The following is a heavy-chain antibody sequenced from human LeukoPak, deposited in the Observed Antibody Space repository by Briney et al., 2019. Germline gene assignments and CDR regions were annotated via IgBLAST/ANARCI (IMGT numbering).Heavy chain of an antibody. J-gene: IGHJ4*02. V-gene: IGHV1-18*01. D-gene: IGHD5-18*01. CDR1: GYSFTSYG. Sequence: ASVKVSCKASGYSFTSYGISWVRQAPGQGLEWMGWISAYNSNTNYAQNLQGRVTMTTDTSTSTVYLDLRSLRSDDTAVYYCARPPEGIQLWFPFDYWGQGTLVTVSS. CDR2: ISAYNSNT. CDR3: ARPPEGIQLWFPFDY.